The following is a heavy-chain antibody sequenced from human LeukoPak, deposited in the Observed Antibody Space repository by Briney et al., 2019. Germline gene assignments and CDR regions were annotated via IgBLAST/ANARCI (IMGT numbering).Heavy chain of an antibody. CDR3: VNQYDSSNYRHEFDY. J-gene: IGHJ4*02. Sequence: PGGSLRLSCSASGFTFSSYAMHWVRQAPGKGLEYVSAISSDGRSTYYADSVKGRFTISRDNSKNTLYLQMSSLRVEDTAVYYCVNQYDSSNYRHEFDYWGQGTLVTVSS. CDR1: GFTFSSYA. V-gene: IGHV3-64D*09. CDR2: ISSDGRST. D-gene: IGHD3-22*01.